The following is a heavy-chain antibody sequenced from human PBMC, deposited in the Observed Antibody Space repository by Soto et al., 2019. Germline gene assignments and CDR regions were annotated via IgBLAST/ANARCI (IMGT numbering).Heavy chain of an antibody. CDR1: GYTFTSYY. CDR2: INPSGGST. V-gene: IGHV1-46*01. J-gene: IGHJ3*02. CDR3: AREVGYSNVGVAFDI. D-gene: IGHD6-13*01. Sequence: SVKVSCKASGYTFTSYYMHLVRQAPGQGLEWMGIINPSGGSTSYAQKFQGRVTMTRDTSTSTVYMELSSLRSEDTAVYYCAREVGYSNVGVAFDIWGQGTMVTVSS.